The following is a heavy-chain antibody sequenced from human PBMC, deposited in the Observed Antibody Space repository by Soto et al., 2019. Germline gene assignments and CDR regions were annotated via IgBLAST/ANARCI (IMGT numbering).Heavy chain of an antibody. Sequence: QVQLQESGPGLVKHSQTLYLTCSFSGVSINSGGYYCSWIRHHPGKGLEGIGYIYYNGHTFYNPSLNSLVAIALYTSKNQFSLKLSSVTAADTAVYYCARVSQLERDAHDIWGQGTMVTVSS. D-gene: IGHD1-1*01. CDR2: IYYNGHT. J-gene: IGHJ3*02. CDR1: GVSINSGGYY. CDR3: ARVSQLERDAHDI. V-gene: IGHV4-31*01.